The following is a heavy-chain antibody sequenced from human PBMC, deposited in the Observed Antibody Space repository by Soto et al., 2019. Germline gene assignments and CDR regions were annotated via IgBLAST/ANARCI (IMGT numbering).Heavy chain of an antibody. D-gene: IGHD2-2*02. V-gene: IGHV1-46*01. J-gene: IGHJ3*02. CDR1: GYTFTSYY. CDR3: ATYIVVVPAAIVDHDAFDI. Sequence: GASVKVSCKASGYTFTSYYMHWVRQAPGQGLEWMGIINPSGGSTSYAQKFQGRVTMTRDTSTSTVYMELSSLRSEDTAVYYCATYIVVVPAAIVDHDAFDIWGQGTMVTVSS. CDR2: INPSGGST.